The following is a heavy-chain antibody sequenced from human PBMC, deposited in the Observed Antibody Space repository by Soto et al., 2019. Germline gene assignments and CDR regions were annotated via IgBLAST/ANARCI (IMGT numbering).Heavy chain of an antibody. CDR2: IYYSGST. CDR3: ARACSSNSCYDVFDY. V-gene: IGHV4-30-4*01. J-gene: IGHJ4*02. Sequence: SETLSLTCTVSGASINSGDYDWSWIRQPPGKGLEWIGHIYYSGSTYYNPSLKSRVTMSVDTSKNQFSLKLSSVTAADTAVYYCARACSSNSCYDVFDYWGQGTLVTVSS. D-gene: IGHD2-2*01. CDR1: GASINSGDYD.